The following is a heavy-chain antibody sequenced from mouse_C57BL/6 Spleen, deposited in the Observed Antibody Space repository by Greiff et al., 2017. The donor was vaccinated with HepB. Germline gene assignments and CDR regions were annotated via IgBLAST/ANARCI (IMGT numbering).Heavy chain of an antibody. V-gene: IGHV3-6*01. D-gene: IGHD1-1*01. CDR3: ARYYGSSDYFDY. J-gene: IGHJ2*01. CDR2: ISYDGSN. CDR1: GYSITSGYY. Sequence: EVQVVESGPGLVKPSQSLSLTCSVTGYSITSGYYWNWIRQFPGNKLEWMGYISYDGSNNYNPSLKNRISITRDTSKNQFFLKLNSVTTEDTATYYCARYYGSSDYFDYWGQGTTLTVSS.